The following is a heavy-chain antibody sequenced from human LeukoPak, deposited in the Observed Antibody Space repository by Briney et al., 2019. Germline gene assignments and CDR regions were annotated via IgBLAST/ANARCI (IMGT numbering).Heavy chain of an antibody. CDR1: GFTFSSYG. Sequence: PGGSLRLSCAASGFTFSSYGMHWVRQAPGKGLEWVAFIRYDGSNKYYADSVKGRFTISRDNSKNTLYLQMNSLRAEDTAVYYCARGSHLYYFDYWGQGTLVTVSS. CDR2: IRYDGSNK. J-gene: IGHJ4*02. D-gene: IGHD1-26*01. CDR3: ARGSHLYYFDY. V-gene: IGHV3-30*02.